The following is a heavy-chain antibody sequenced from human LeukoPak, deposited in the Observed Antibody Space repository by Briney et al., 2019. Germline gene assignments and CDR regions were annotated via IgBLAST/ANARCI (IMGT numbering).Heavy chain of an antibody. CDR2: INHSGST. CDR1: GGSFSGYY. CDR3: AGRGQRYFRD. V-gene: IGHV4-34*01. J-gene: IGHJ1*01. Sequence: PSETLSLTCAVYGGSFSGYYWTWIRQPPGKGLEWIGEINHSGSTDYNPSLMRRVTISLDTSKKQLSLNLTSVTAADTAVYYCAGRGQRYFRDWGQGTLVTVSS.